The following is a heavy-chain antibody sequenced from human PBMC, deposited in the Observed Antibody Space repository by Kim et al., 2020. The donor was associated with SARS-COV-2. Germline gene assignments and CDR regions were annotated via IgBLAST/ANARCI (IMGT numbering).Heavy chain of an antibody. J-gene: IGHJ4*02. V-gene: IGHV1-2*02. D-gene: IGHD2-21*02. Sequence: ASVKVSCKTSGYTFTGHFLYWVRQAPGLGLQWMGYINPDSGATKYAERFQGRVTMTRDTSISTAYLELNRLTSDDTAVYYCATEVTAWTTGDYWGQGTLVTVSS. CDR3: ATEVTAWTTGDY. CDR2: INPDSGAT. CDR1: GYTFTGHF.